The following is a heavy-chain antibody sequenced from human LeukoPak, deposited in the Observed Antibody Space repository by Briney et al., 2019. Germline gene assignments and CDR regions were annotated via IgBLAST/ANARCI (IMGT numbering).Heavy chain of an antibody. J-gene: IGHJ4*02. Sequence: SETLSLTCTVSGGSIGSYYWSWIRQPPGKGLEWIGYIYYSGSTNYNPSLKSRVTISVDTSKNQFSLKLSSVTAADTAVYYCARDLEWLIFDYWGQGTLVTVSS. CDR2: IYYSGST. D-gene: IGHD6-19*01. CDR3: ARDLEWLIFDY. V-gene: IGHV4-59*01. CDR1: GGSIGSYY.